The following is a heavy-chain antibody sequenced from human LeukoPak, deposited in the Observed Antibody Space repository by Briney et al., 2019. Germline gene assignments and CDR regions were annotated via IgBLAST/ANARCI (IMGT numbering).Heavy chain of an antibody. Sequence: GGSLRLSCAASGFTFSNYAMSWVRQAPGKGLEWVSAISGSGGSTYYSDSVKGRFTISRDNSRNTLYLQMNSLRAEDAAVYYCARDPTQYSNSLQYFQSWGQGALVTVSS. CDR3: ARDPTQYSNSLQYFQS. D-gene: IGHD6-13*01. J-gene: IGHJ1*01. V-gene: IGHV3-23*01. CDR2: ISGSGGST. CDR1: GFTFSNYA.